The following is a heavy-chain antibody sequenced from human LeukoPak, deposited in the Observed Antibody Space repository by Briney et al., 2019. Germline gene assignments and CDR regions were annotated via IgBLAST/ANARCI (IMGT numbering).Heavy chain of an antibody. CDR3: ARGAPHCSKTSCYSYYYGMDV. Sequence: GGSLRLSCAASGFTFSSSAMHWVRQAPGKGLEYVSTISTNEITTYYANSVKGRYTISRDNSKNTLYLQMGSLRAEDMAVYYCARGAPHCSKTSCYSYYYGMDVWGQGTTVTVSS. CDR2: ISTNEITT. D-gene: IGHD2-2*01. V-gene: IGHV3-64*01. CDR1: GFTFSSSA. J-gene: IGHJ6*02.